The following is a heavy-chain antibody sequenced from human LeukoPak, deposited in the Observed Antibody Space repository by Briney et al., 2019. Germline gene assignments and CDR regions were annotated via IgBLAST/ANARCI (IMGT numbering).Heavy chain of an antibody. J-gene: IGHJ4*02. CDR3: ITFSMIVVVITT. Sequence: GGSLRLSCAASGFTFSNAWMSWVRQAPGKGLEWVGRIKSKTDGGTTDYAAPVKGRFPISRDDSKNTLFLQMNSLKTEDTAVYYCITFSMIVVVITTWGQGTLVTVSS. CDR2: IKSKTDGGTT. CDR1: GFTFSNAW. D-gene: IGHD3-22*01. V-gene: IGHV3-15*01.